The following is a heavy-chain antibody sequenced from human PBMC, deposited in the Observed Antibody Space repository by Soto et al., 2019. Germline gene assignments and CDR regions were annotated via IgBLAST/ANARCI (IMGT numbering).Heavy chain of an antibody. V-gene: IGHV4-31*03. CDR1: GGSISSGGYY. CDR3: ARDSVELPNYYYYGMDV. J-gene: IGHJ6*02. Sequence: QVQLQESGPGLVKPSQTLSLTCTVSGGSISSGGYYWSWIRQHPGKGLEWIGYIYYSGSTYYNPSLTSRVTISVDTSKNQFSLKLSSVTAADTAVYYCARDSVELPNYYYYGMDVWGQGTTVTVSS. D-gene: IGHD1-7*01. CDR2: IYYSGST.